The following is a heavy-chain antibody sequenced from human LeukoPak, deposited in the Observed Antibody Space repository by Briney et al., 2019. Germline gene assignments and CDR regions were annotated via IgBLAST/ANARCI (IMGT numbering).Heavy chain of an antibody. CDR1: GGSISSSSYY. D-gene: IGHD3-22*01. Sequence: PSETLSLTCTVSGGSISSSSYYWGWIRQPPGKGLEWIGSIYYSGSTYYNPSLKSRVTISVDTSKNQFSLKLSSVTAADTAVYYCARSSKGYCDAFDIWGQGTMVTVSS. V-gene: IGHV4-39*07. CDR2: IYYSGST. J-gene: IGHJ3*02. CDR3: ARSSKGYCDAFDI.